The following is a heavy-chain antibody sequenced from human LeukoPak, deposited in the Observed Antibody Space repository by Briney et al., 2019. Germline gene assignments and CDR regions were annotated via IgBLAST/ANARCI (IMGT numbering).Heavy chain of an antibody. J-gene: IGHJ6*04. V-gene: IGHV1-2*02. D-gene: IGHD5-12*01. CDR3: ARAGGGGYSGYEEGRQANYYYYYGMDV. CDR1: GYTFTGYY. Sequence: ASVKVSCKASGYTFTGYYMHWVRQAPGQGLEWMGWINPNSGGTNYAQKFQGRVTMTRDTSISTAYMELSRLRSDDTAVYYCARAGGGGYSGYEEGRQANYYYYYGMDVWGKGTTVTVSS. CDR2: INPNSGGT.